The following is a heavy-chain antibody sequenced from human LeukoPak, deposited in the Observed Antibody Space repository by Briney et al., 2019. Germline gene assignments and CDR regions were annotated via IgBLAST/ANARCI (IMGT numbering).Heavy chain of an antibody. J-gene: IGHJ6*03. V-gene: IGHV4-39*02. CDR1: GGSISSHLYV. CDR3: ARMVRGVVLGPNYYPYHMDV. CDR2: IYYRGST. Sequence: ASETLSLTCTVSGGSISSHLYVWAWIRQPPGKGLEWIVTIYYRGSTYYYPSLKRRVTISVDTSKDDFSLTLASVTAADTAMYYCARMVRGVVLGPNYYPYHMDVWGTGTTVSVSS. D-gene: IGHD3-10*01.